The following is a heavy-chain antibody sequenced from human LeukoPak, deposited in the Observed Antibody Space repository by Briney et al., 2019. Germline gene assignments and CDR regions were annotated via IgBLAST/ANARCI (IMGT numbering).Heavy chain of an antibody. V-gene: IGHV1-69*05. Sequence: SVKVSCKASGGTFSSYAISWVRLAPGQGLEWMGRIIPIFGTANYAQKFQGRVTITTDESTSTAYVELSSLRSEDTAVYYCARDQESGYDPYYFDYWGQGTLVTVSS. D-gene: IGHD5-12*01. CDR2: IIPIFGTA. J-gene: IGHJ4*02. CDR1: GGTFSSYA. CDR3: ARDQESGYDPYYFDY.